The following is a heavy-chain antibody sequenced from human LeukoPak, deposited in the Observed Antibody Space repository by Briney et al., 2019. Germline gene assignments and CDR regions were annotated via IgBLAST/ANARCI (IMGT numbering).Heavy chain of an antibody. J-gene: IGHJ3*02. V-gene: IGHV4-39*07. D-gene: IGHD3-22*01. CDR1: GGSISTSNYY. CDR3: ARDDRYYDSSGYAFDI. CDR2: IFYSGST. Sequence: PSETLSLTCTVSGGSISTSNYYWGWIRQPPGKGLEWIGNIFYSGSTYYNPSLKSRVTISVDTSKNQFSLKLSSVTAADTAVYYCARDDRYYDSSGYAFDIWGQGTMVTVSS.